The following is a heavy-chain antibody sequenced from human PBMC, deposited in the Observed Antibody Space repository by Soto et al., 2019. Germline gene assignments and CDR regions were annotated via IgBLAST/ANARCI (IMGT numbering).Heavy chain of an antibody. CDR2: IDSRGRTI. Sequence: GESLRLSCAASGFNFSDYYMSWIRQAPGKGLEWVSYIDSRGRTISYADSVKGRFTISRDKAKNSLYLQMNSLRAEDTAVYYCARQAARNYFDFWGQGTPVTVSS. D-gene: IGHD6-6*01. CDR3: ARQAARNYFDF. CDR1: GFNFSDYY. J-gene: IGHJ4*02. V-gene: IGHV3-11*01.